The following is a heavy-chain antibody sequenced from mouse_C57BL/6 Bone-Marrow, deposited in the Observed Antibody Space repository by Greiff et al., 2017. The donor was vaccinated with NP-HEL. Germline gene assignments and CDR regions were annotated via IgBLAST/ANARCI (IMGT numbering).Heavy chain of an antibody. CDR3: TTWRYFDV. J-gene: IGHJ1*03. CDR1: GFNIKDDY. Sequence: EVQLQQSGAELVRPGASVKLSCTASGFNIKDDYMHWVKQRPEQGLEWIGWIDPENGDTEYASKFQGKATITADTSSNTAYLQLSSLTSEDTAVYYCTTWRYFDVWGTGTTVTVSS. V-gene: IGHV14-4*01. CDR2: IDPENGDT.